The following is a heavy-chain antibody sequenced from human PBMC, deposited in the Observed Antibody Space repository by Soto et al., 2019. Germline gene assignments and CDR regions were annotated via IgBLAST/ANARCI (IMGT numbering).Heavy chain of an antibody. J-gene: IGHJ4*02. V-gene: IGHV4-30-4*01. CDR1: GGSISSGDYY. D-gene: IGHD6-19*01. CDR3: ALDFLRGLAVAGFDF. Sequence: TSETLSLTCTVSGGSISSGDYYWSWIRQPPGKGLEWIGYIYYSGSTYYNPSLKSRVTISVDTSKNQFSLKLSSVTAADTAVYYCALDFLRGLAVAGFDFWGQGTLVTVSS. CDR2: IYYSGST.